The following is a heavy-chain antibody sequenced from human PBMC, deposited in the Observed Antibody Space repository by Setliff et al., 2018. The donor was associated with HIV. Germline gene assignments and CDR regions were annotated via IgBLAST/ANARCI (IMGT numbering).Heavy chain of an antibody. CDR2: ISYDGSRI. V-gene: IGHV3-30*07. CDR3: AKGHKAAAGTYLGLLDY. J-gene: IGHJ4*02. CDR1: GLTFSNFA. D-gene: IGHD6-13*01. Sequence: GGSLRLSCVASGLTFSNFAMHWVRQAPGKGLEWVSVISYDGSRISYADSVKGRFTISRDNSKNTLYLQMNSLRVEDTAVYYCAKGHKAAAGTYLGLLDYWGQGTLVTVSS.